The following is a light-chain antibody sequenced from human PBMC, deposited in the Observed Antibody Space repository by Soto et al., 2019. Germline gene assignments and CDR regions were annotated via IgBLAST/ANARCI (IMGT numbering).Light chain of an antibody. V-gene: IGKV3-11*01. Sequence: EIVLTQSPATLSLSPGERATLSCKASQSVSRYLAWYQQKPGQAPRLLIYDASNMATGIPARFSGSGSGTDFTLTISSLEPEDFAVYYCQQRSNLPLTFGPGTKVDIK. CDR1: QSVSRY. CDR3: QQRSNLPLT. CDR2: DAS. J-gene: IGKJ3*01.